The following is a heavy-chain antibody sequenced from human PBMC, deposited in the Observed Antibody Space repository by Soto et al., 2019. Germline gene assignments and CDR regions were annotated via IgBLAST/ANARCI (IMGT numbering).Heavy chain of an antibody. CDR3: ARDARAAGSPSKIFDY. V-gene: IGHV4-59*01. J-gene: IGHJ4*02. Sequence: QVQLQESGPGLVKPSETLSLTCTVSGGSISSYYWSWIRQPPGKGLEWIGYIYYSGSTNYNPSLKRRVTISVDTSKNQFSLKLSSVTAADTAVYYCARDARAAGSPSKIFDYWGQGTLVTVSS. D-gene: IGHD6-13*01. CDR2: IYYSGST. CDR1: GGSISSYY.